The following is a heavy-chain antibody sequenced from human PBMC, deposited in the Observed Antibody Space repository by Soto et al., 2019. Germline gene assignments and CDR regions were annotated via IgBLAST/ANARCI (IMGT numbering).Heavy chain of an antibody. CDR2: IFHSGDT. CDR1: GDSISNSRW. CDR3: AYSTGWYRHDV. D-gene: IGHD6-19*01. J-gene: IGHJ3*01. V-gene: IGHV4-4*02. Sequence: QVQLQESGPGLVKPSGTLSLTCAVSGDSISNSRWWTWVRQPPGKGLEWIGDIFHSGDTNYNPSPKXXVFISVDKSQNQFSLKVSSVTAADTAVYYCAYSTGWYRHDVWGQGTVVTVSS.